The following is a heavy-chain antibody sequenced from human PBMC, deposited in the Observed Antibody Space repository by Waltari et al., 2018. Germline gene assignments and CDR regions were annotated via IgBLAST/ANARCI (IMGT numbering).Heavy chain of an antibody. D-gene: IGHD3-22*01. CDR3: AKDGYYYDSSGYYLNWFDP. CDR2: ISGSGGST. Sequence: EVQLLESGGGLVQPGGSLRLSCAASGFTFSSYAMSWVRPAPGKGLEWVSAISGSGGSTYYADSVKGRFTISRDNSKNTLYLQMNSLRAEDTAVYYCAKDGYYYDSSGYYLNWFDPWGQGTLVTVSS. V-gene: IGHV3-23*01. J-gene: IGHJ5*02. CDR1: GFTFSSYA.